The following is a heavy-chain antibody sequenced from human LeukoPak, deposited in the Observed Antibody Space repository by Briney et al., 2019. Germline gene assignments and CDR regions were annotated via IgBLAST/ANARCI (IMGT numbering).Heavy chain of an antibody. CDR3: ATLGEVYYYDSSGQGHAFDI. V-gene: IGHV3-48*03. CDR2: ISSSGSTI. D-gene: IGHD3-22*01. CDR1: GFTFSSYE. J-gene: IGHJ3*02. Sequence: GGSLRLSCAASGFTFSSYEMNWVRQAPGKGLEWVSYISSSGSTIYYADSVKGRFTISRDNAKNSQYLQMNSLRAEDTAVYYCATLGEVYYYDSSGQGHAFDIWGQGTMVTVSS.